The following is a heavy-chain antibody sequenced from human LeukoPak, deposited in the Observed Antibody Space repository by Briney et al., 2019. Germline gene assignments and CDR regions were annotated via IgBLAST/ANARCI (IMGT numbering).Heavy chain of an antibody. CDR1: GFTFSDYY. V-gene: IGHV3-11*01. D-gene: IGHD6-13*01. CDR3: VQRGAAAGTFAEYFQH. Sequence: KSGGSLRLSCAASGFTFSDYYMSWIRQAPGKGLEWVSYISSSGSTTYYADSVKGRFTISRDNSKNTLYLQMNSLRAEDTAVYYCVQRGAAAGTFAEYFQHWGQGTLVTVSS. CDR2: ISSSGSTT. J-gene: IGHJ1*01.